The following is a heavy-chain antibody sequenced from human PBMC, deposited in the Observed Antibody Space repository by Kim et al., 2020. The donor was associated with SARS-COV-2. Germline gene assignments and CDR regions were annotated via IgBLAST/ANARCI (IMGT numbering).Heavy chain of an antibody. CDR1: GGSFSSYG. D-gene: IGHD1-26*01. V-gene: IGHV1-69*13. CDR3: ARDQWEPPQR. Sequence: SVKVSCKASGGSFSSYGISWVRQAPGQGLQWMGGLIPMFGTPKYAQSFQGRVTITADESIRTAYMELRSLRSEDTAVYYCARDQWEPPQRWGQGTLVTV. J-gene: IGHJ1*01. CDR2: LIPMFGTP.